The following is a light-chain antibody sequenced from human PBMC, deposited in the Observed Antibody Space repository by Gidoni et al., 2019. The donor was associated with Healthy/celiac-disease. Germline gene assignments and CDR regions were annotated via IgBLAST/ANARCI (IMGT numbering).Light chain of an antibody. CDR2: DAS. Sequence: DIQMTQSPSSLSASVGDRVTITCQASQDISNYLNWYQQKPGKAPKLLIYDASNLETGVPSRFSGSGSGTDFTFTISSLQPEDIAIYYCQQYDNLPLVFGPXTKVDIK. CDR1: QDISNY. J-gene: IGKJ3*01. V-gene: IGKV1-33*01. CDR3: QQYDNLPLV.